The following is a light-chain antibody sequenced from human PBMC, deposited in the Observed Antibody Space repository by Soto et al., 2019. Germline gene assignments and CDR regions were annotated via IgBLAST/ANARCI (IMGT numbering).Light chain of an antibody. CDR2: GAS. CDR3: LQAYNYPFT. Sequence: EIVMTQSPATLSVSPGERATLSCRASQSVSSNLAWYQQKPGQAPRLLIYGASTRATGIPARFSGSRSGTEFTLTISSLQSEDFATYYCLQAYNYPFTFGPGTKVDIK. V-gene: IGKV3-15*01. J-gene: IGKJ3*01. CDR1: QSVSSN.